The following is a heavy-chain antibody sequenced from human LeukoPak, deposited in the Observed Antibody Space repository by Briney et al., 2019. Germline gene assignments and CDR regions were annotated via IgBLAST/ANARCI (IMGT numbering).Heavy chain of an antibody. J-gene: IGHJ5*02. Sequence: SETLSLTCTVSGGSISSYYWSWIRQPPGKGQEWIGYIYTSGSTNYNPSLKSRVTISVDTSKNQFSLKLSSVTAADTAVYYCARLPTMVRGLWFDPWGQGTLVTVSS. V-gene: IGHV4-4*09. D-gene: IGHD3-10*01. CDR3: ARLPTMVRGLWFDP. CDR1: GGSISSYY. CDR2: IYTSGST.